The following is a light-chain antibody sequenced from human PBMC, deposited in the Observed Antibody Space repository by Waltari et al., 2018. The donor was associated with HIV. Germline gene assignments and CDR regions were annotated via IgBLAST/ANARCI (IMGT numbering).Light chain of an antibody. CDR3: SSYTSSSTQV. Sequence: QSALTQPASVSGSPGQSITLSCTGTSSAVSGYNYVSWYQQHPGKAPKLMIYEVTNRPSGVSNRFSGSKSGNTASLTISGLQAEDEADYYCSSYTSSSTQVFGGGTKVTVL. V-gene: IGLV2-14*03. CDR1: SSAVSGYNY. J-gene: IGLJ3*02. CDR2: EVT.